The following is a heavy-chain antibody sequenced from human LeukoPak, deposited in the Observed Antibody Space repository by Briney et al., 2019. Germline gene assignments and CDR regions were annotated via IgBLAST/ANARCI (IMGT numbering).Heavy chain of an antibody. CDR3: ARQSYDSSGYYEGWNAFDI. Sequence: PSETLSLTCTVSGGSISSSTYYWGWIRQPPGKGLEWIGNIYYSGNTYYNPSLKSRVAISVDTSKNQFSLKLSSVTAADTAVYYCARQSYDSSGYYEGWNAFDIWGQGTMVTVSS. CDR1: GGSISSSTYY. J-gene: IGHJ3*02. CDR2: IYYSGNT. V-gene: IGHV4-39*01. D-gene: IGHD3-22*01.